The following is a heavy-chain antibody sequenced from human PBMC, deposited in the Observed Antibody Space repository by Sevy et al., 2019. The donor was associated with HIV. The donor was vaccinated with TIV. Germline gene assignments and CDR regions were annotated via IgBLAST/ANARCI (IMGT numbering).Heavy chain of an antibody. D-gene: IGHD2-15*01. CDR2: IKQDGSVK. J-gene: IGHJ4*01. V-gene: IGHV3-7*01. CDR1: GFSLNIYW. Sequence: GGSLRLSCAASGFSLNIYWMSWVRQAPGKGPEWVANIKQDGSVKYYVDSVKGRFTISRDNARNLLYLQMNSLRAEDTAVYYCARYGGYIDHWGHGTLVTVSS. CDR3: ARYGGYIDH.